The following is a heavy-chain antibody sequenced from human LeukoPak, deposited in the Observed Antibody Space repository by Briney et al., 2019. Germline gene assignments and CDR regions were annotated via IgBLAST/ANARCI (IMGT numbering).Heavy chain of an antibody. V-gene: IGHV1-18*01. D-gene: IGHD6-19*01. Sequence: ASVKVSCKASGYSFSSYGVSWVRQAPGQGLEWMGWISAYNGNTNYVQKLQGRVTMTTDTSTSTAYMELRSLRSDDTAVYYCARAPQYSSGWYYFDYWGQGTLVTVSS. CDR3: ARAPQYSSGWYYFDY. CDR2: ISAYNGNT. J-gene: IGHJ4*02. CDR1: GYSFSSYG.